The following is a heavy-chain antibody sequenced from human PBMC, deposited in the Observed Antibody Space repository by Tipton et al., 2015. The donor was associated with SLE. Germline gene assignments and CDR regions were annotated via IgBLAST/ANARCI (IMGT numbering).Heavy chain of an antibody. CDR3: ARVDSSSWVSYYYMDV. V-gene: IGHV3-11*06. D-gene: IGHD6-13*01. Sequence: SLRLSCAASGFTFSDYYMSWIRQAPGKGLEWVSYISSSSSYTNYADSVKGRFTISRDNSKSTLYLQMGSLRAEDMAVYYCARVDSSSWVSYYYMDVWGKGTTVTVSS. CDR1: GFTFSDYY. CDR2: ISSSSSYT. J-gene: IGHJ6*03.